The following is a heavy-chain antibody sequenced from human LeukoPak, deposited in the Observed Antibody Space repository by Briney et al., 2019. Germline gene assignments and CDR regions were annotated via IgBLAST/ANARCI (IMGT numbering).Heavy chain of an antibody. Sequence: PSETLSLTCTVSGVPISIFYWTWIRQPPGKGLEWIGYSSNIEGTYYNPSLKSRVTISLDTSKNQFSLRLNSVTAADTAVYYCARVKGSNWLDPWGQGTLVTVSS. CDR1: GVPISIFY. CDR2: SSNIEGT. CDR3: ARVKGSNWLDP. V-gene: IGHV4-59*01. J-gene: IGHJ5*02. D-gene: IGHD6-6*01.